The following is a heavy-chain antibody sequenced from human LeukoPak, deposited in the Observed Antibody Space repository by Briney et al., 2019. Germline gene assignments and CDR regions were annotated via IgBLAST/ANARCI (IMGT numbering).Heavy chain of an antibody. D-gene: IGHD2-21*01. CDR1: GFSFSGYS. Sequence: GGSLRLSCAASGFSFSGYSMNWVRQAPGKGLEWVSYISRSSMTIYYADSVRGRFTVSRDNANNSPYLQMNSLRAEDTAVYYCAPPSYSPWPWGQGTLVVVSS. CDR2: ISRSSMTI. CDR3: APPSYSPWP. V-gene: IGHV3-48*04. J-gene: IGHJ5*02.